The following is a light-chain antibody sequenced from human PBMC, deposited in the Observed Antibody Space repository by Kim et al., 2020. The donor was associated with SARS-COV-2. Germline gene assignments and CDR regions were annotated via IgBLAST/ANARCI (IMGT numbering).Light chain of an antibody. Sequence: QSVLAQPPSVSGTPGQRVTISCSGSNPNIGSNTVSWYQQLPGTAPTLLIYTNYQRRSGVSDRFSGSKSGTAASLVISGLQSGDEGDYYSAAWDDTLKGIVFGGGTQLTVL. CDR3: AAWDDTLKGIV. V-gene: IGLV1-44*01. J-gene: IGLJ2*01. CDR2: TNY. CDR1: NPNIGSNT.